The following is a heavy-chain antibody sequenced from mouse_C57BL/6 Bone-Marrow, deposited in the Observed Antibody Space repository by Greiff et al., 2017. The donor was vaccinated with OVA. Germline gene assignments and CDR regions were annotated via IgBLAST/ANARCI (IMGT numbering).Heavy chain of an antibody. CDR3: ARGDGSSLYYAMDY. D-gene: IGHD1-1*01. Sequence: VKLMESGPELVKPGASVTLSCKASGYAFSSSWMNWVKQRPGKGLEWIGRIYPGDGDTHYNGKFKGKATLTADKSSSTAYMQLSSLTSEDSAVYVWARGDGSSLYYAMDYWGQGTSVTVSS. CDR1: GYAFSSSW. V-gene: IGHV1-82*01. CDR2: IYPGDGDT. J-gene: IGHJ4*01.